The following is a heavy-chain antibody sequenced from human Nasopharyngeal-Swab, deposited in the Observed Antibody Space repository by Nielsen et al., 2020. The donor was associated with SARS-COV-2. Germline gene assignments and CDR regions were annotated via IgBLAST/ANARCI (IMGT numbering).Heavy chain of an antibody. Sequence: GESLKISCVASGYSFRTYGVTWVRQAPGKGLEWVGRIGGKADGVTTNYAAPVKGRFTILRDDSKNTVFLQMNSLKTEDTGVYYCTTAPDYWGQGTLVTVSS. CDR2: IGGKADGVTT. CDR3: TTAPDY. CDR1: GYSFRTYG. V-gene: IGHV3-15*04. J-gene: IGHJ4*02.